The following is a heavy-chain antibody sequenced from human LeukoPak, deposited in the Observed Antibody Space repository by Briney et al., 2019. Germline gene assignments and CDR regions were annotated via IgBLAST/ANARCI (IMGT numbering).Heavy chain of an antibody. CDR2: ISGSGGST. D-gene: IGHD3-22*01. J-gene: IGHJ4*02. CDR1: GFTFSTYA. Sequence: GGSLRLSCAASGFTFSTYAMSWVRQAPGKGLEWVSAISGSGGSTYYADSVKGRFTISRDNSKNTLYLQMNSLRAEDTAVYYCAKGSSLYYYDSSGPHFDYWGQGTLATVSS. V-gene: IGHV3-23*01. CDR3: AKGSSLYYYDSSGPHFDY.